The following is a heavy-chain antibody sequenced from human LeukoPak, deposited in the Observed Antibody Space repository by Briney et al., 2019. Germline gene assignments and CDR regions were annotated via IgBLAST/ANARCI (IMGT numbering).Heavy chain of an antibody. V-gene: IGHV1-8*01. CDR2: MNPNSGNT. J-gene: IGHJ5*02. CDR1: GYTFTSYD. CDR3: ARRLETSEWFDP. Sequence: ASVKVSCKASGYTFTSYDINWVRQATGQGLEWMGWMNPNSGNTGYAQKFQGRVTMTRDTSTSTVYMELSSLRSEDTAVYYCARRLETSEWFDPWGQGTLVTVSS. D-gene: IGHD5-24*01.